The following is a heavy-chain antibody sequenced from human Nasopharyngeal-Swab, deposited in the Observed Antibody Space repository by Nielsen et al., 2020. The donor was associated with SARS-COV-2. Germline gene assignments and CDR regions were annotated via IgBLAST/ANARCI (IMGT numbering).Heavy chain of an antibody. V-gene: IGHV3-23*01. J-gene: IGHJ6*03. Sequence: GESLKISCAASGFPFSRLGLGWVRQAPGKGLEWVSAISASGVTTYYADSVKGRFTISRDNSKSTLYLQMNSLRDEDTAAYYCAKDLNSNFLNYMDVWGKGTTVSVSS. CDR1: GFPFSRLG. CDR3: AKDLNSNFLNYMDV. CDR2: ISASGVTT. D-gene: IGHD4-11*01.